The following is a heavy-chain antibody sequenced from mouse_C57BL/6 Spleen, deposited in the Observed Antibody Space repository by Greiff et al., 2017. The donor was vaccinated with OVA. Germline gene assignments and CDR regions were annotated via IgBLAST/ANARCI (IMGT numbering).Heavy chain of an antibody. CDR2: INPSNGGT. Sequence: QVHVKQPGTELVKPGASVKLSCKASGYTFTSYWMHWVKQRPGQGLEWIGNINPSNGGTNYNEKFKSKATLTVDKSSSTAYMQLSSLTSEDSAVYYCAREGSYDGGADYWGQGTTLTVSS. CDR1: GYTFTSYW. D-gene: IGHD2-12*01. J-gene: IGHJ2*01. V-gene: IGHV1-53*01. CDR3: AREGSYDGGADY.